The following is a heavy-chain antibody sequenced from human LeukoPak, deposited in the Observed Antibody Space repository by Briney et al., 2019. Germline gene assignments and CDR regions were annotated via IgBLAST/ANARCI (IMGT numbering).Heavy chain of an antibody. CDR1: GYRFTSYW. CDR3: ASSSSWYDGLLFDY. V-gene: IGHV5-51*01. D-gene: IGHD6-13*01. CDR2: IYPGDSDT. J-gene: IGHJ4*02. Sequence: GESLKISFQGSGYRFTSYWIGWVRQMPGKGLEWMGIIYPGDSDTRYSPSFQGQVTISADKSISTAYLQWSSLKASDTAMYYCASSSSWYDGLLFDYWGQGTLVTVSS.